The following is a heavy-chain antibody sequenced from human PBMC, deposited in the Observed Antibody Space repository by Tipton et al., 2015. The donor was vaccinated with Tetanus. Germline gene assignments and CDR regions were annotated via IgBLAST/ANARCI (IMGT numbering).Heavy chain of an antibody. CDR3: AREDPIAVAGKTYYYMDV. V-gene: IGHV3-7*01. D-gene: IGHD6-19*01. J-gene: IGHJ6*03. Sequence: SLRLSCAASGFTFSSYGMHWVRQAPGKGLEWVANIKQDGSEKYYVDSVKGRFTISRDNAKNSLYLQMNSLRAEDTAVYYCAREDPIAVAGKTYYYMDVWGKGTTVTVSS. CDR1: GFTFSSYG. CDR2: IKQDGSEK.